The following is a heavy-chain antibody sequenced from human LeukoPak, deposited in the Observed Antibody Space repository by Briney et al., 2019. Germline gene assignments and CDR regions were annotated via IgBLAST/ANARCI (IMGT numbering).Heavy chain of an antibody. CDR1: GGSIGSHY. V-gene: IGHV4-59*11. CDR3: ARGYCSSTDCYVRLDY. D-gene: IGHD2-2*01. CDR2: IYYSGRT. J-gene: IGHJ4*02. Sequence: PSETLSLTCTVSGGSIGSHYWNWIRQPPGKGLEWIGYIYYSGRTNYNPSLKGRVTISVDTSKSQFSLKLTSVSAADTAVYYCARGYCSSTDCYVRLDYWSQGTLVTVSS.